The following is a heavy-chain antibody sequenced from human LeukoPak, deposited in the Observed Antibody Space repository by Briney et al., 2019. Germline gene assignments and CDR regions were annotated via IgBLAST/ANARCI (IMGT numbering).Heavy chain of an antibody. CDR2: FDPEDGET. CDR1: GYTLTELS. Sequence: ASVKVSCKVSGYTLTELSMHWVRQAPGKGLEWMGGFDPEDGETIYAQKFQGRVTMTEDTSADTAYMELSSLRSEDTAVYYCATTSGRVATIYYYYYGMDVWGQGTTVTVSS. V-gene: IGHV1-24*01. CDR3: ATTSGRVATIYYYYYGMDV. J-gene: IGHJ6*02. D-gene: IGHD5-12*01.